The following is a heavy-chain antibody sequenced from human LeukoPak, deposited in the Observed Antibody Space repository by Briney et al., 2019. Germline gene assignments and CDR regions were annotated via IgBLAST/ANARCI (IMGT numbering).Heavy chain of an antibody. D-gene: IGHD3-22*01. CDR1: GYSFTSYW. V-gene: IGHV5-51*01. Sequence: GESLKISCKGSGYSFTSYWIGWVRQMPGKGLEWMGIIYPGDSDTRYSPSFQGQVTISADKSISTAYLQWSSLKASDTAMYYCARLAHYYYDSSGYNDAFDIWGQGTMVTVSS. CDR2: IYPGDSDT. J-gene: IGHJ3*02. CDR3: ARLAHYYYDSSGYNDAFDI.